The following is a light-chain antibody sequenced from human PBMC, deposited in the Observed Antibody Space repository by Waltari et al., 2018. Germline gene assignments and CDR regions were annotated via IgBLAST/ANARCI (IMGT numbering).Light chain of an antibody. J-gene: IGLJ1*01. CDR2: GKN. V-gene: IGLV3-19*01. CDR3: NSRDSSGNHLV. CDR1: SLRSYY. Sequence: SSELTQDPAVSVALGQTVRITCQGDSLRSYYASWYQQKPGQAPVLVIYGKNNRPSGFPTRCSGSSSGNTAALTITGAQAEDEADYYCNSRDSSGNHLVFGTGTKVTVL.